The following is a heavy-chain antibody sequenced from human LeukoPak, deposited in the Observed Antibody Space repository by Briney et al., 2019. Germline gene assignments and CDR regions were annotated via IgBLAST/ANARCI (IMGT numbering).Heavy chain of an antibody. Sequence: SETLSLTCTVSGYSISSGYYWGWIRQPPGKGLEWIGSIYYSGSTYYNPSLKSRVTISVDTSKNQFSLKLSSVTAADTAVYYCARIPDGYNEWGQGTLVTVSS. CDR2: IYYSGST. V-gene: IGHV4-38-2*02. J-gene: IGHJ4*02. D-gene: IGHD5-24*01. CDR1: GYSISSGYY. CDR3: ARIPDGYNE.